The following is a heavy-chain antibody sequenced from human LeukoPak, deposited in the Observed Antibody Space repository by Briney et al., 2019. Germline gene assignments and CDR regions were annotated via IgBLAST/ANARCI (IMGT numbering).Heavy chain of an antibody. CDR1: GFTVSSNY. CDR3: ARDSESVWGSYYFDY. D-gene: IGHD3-16*01. J-gene: IGHJ4*02. V-gene: IGHV3-66*02. CDR2: IYSGGST. Sequence: PGGSLRLSCAASGFTVSSNYMSWVRQAPGKGLEWVSVIYSGGSTYYADSVKGRFTISRDNSKNTLYRQMNSLRAEDTAVYYCARDSESVWGSYYFDYWGQGTLVTVSS.